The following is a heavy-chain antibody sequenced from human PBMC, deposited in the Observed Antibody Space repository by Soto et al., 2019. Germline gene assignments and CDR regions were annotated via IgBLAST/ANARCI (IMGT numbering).Heavy chain of an antibody. J-gene: IGHJ5*02. Sequence: QVQLVESGGGLVRPGESLRLSCAASGFTFSDSSMNWIRQAPGKGLEWVSYIRSGTSYTNYADSVKGRFTISRDNAKNSLFLHMNSLRAEDTAVYYWARSVVSSTRFDPWGKGTLVTVSS. CDR2: IRSGTSYT. CDR3: ARSVVSSTRFDP. CDR1: GFTFSDSS. D-gene: IGHD6-13*01. V-gene: IGHV3-11*06.